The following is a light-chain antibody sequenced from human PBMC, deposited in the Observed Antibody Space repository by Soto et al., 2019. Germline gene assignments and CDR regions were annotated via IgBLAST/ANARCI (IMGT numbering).Light chain of an antibody. CDR1: SSNIGKNY. J-gene: IGLJ7*01. Sequence: QSVLTQPPSVSAAPGQKVTISCSGRSSNIGKNYVSWYQHLPGTAPKLLIYDNNNRPSGIPDRISGSKSGTSATLGITGLQTGDEADYYCATWDDSLNAAVFGPGTQLTVL. CDR2: DNN. V-gene: IGLV1-51*01. CDR3: ATWDDSLNAAV.